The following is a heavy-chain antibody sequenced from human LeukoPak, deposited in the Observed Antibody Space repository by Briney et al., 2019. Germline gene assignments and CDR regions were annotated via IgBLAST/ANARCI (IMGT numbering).Heavy chain of an antibody. CDR2: IYYSGST. J-gene: IGHJ3*02. D-gene: IGHD2-21*01. CDR1: GGSISSYY. Sequence: SETLSLTCTVSGGSISSYYWSWIRQPPGKGLEWIGYIYYSGSTNYNPSLKSRVTISVDTSKDQFSLKLSSVTAADTAVYYCARTRIVVVIAALDAFDIWGQGTMVTVSS. CDR3: ARTRIVVVIAALDAFDI. V-gene: IGHV4-59*01.